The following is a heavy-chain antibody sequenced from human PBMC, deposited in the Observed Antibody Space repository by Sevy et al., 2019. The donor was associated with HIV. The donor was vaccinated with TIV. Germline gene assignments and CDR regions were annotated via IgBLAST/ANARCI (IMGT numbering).Heavy chain of an antibody. V-gene: IGHV3-33*01. CDR2: IWFDGRNI. CDR1: GFTFGSYG. Sequence: GGSLRLSCVASGFTFGSYGMLWVRQAPGKGLEWVADIWFDGRNIHYADSVRGRFTISRDNSKNTLSLQMSSLRAEDTAVYYCARERTYLFDYCGQGTLVTVSS. CDR3: ARERTYLFDY. J-gene: IGHJ4*02.